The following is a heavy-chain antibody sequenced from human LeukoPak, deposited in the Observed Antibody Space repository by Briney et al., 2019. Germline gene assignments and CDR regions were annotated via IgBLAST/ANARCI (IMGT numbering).Heavy chain of an antibody. CDR2: ISSSGSSI. Sequence: GGSLRLSCAASGFSFSSHTINWVRQAPGKGLEWVSSISSSGSSIYYADSVKGRFTISRDNAKNSLYLQMNSLRAEDTAVYYCARGGAARPNWFDPWGQGTLVTVSS. CDR1: GFSFSSHT. D-gene: IGHD6-6*01. J-gene: IGHJ5*02. CDR3: ARGGAARPNWFDP. V-gene: IGHV3-21*01.